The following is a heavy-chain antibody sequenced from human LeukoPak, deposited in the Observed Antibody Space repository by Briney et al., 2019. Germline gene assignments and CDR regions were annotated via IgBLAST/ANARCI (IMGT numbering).Heavy chain of an antibody. Sequence: SETLSLTCTVSGGSISSYYWSWIRQPPGKELEWIGYIYYSGSTNYNPSLKSRVTISVDTSKNQFSLKLSSVTAADTAVYYCARGRRVFCGGDCYDAFDIWGQGTMVTVSS. CDR2: IYYSGST. CDR1: GGSISSYY. J-gene: IGHJ3*02. D-gene: IGHD2-21*02. V-gene: IGHV4-59*01. CDR3: ARGRRVFCGGDCYDAFDI.